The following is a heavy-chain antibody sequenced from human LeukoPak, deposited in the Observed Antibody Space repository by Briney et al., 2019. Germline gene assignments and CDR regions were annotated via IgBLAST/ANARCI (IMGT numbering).Heavy chain of an antibody. D-gene: IGHD4-17*01. CDR3: ARRTLMTTVTFFDY. CDR1: GGSISSSSYY. CDR2: IYYSGST. Sequence: PSETLSLTCTVSGGSISSSSYYWGWIRQPPGKGLEWIGSIYYSGSTYYNPSLKSRVIISVDTSKNQFSLKLSSVTAADTAVYYCARRTLMTTVTFFDYWGQGTLVTVSS. J-gene: IGHJ4*02. V-gene: IGHV4-39*01.